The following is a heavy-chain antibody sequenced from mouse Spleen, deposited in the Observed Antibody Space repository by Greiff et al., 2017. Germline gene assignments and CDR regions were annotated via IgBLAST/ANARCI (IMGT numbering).Heavy chain of an antibody. CDR1: GYTFTSYW. Sequence: VQLQQSGAELVKPGASVKLSCKASGYTFTSYWMHWVKQRPGQGLEWIGNINPSNGGTNYNEKFKSKATLTVDKSSSTAYMQLSSLTSEDSAVYYCARLGYGYWYFDVWGAGTTVTVSS. CDR2: INPSNGGT. CDR3: ARLGYGYWYFDV. D-gene: IGHD3-1*01. J-gene: IGHJ1*01. V-gene: IGHV1-53*01.